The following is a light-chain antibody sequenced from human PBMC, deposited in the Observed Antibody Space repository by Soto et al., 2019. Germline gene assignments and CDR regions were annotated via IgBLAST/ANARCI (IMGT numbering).Light chain of an antibody. CDR1: SSNIGSNY. Sequence: QSVLTQPPSASGTPGQRVTISCSGSSSNIGSNYVFWYQQLPGTAPKLLIYTNNQRPSGVPDRFSGSNSGTSASLAISGLRSGDEADYYCAAWNDSLSVWVFGGGTK. J-gene: IGLJ3*02. CDR3: AAWNDSLSVWV. V-gene: IGLV1-47*02. CDR2: TNN.